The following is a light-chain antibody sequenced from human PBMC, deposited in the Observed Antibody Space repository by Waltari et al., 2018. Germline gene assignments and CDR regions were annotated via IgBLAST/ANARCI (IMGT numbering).Light chain of an antibody. CDR3: QQYYSYQWT. V-gene: IGKV1-8*01. CDR2: AAS. Sequence: AIRITQSPSSLSASTGDRVTITCRASQGISSYLAWYQQKPGKAPKLLIYAASTLQSGGPSRFSGSGSGTDFTLTISCLQSEDFATYYCQQYYSYQWTFGQGTKVEIK. J-gene: IGKJ1*01. CDR1: QGISSY.